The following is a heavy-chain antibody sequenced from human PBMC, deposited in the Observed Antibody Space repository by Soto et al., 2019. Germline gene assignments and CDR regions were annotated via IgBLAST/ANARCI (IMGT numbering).Heavy chain of an antibody. J-gene: IGHJ4*02. CDR1: GGSFSGYY. CDR3: ASVRGYQLLSPPPY. D-gene: IGHD2-2*01. CDR2: INHSGST. V-gene: IGHV4-34*01. Sequence: SETLSLTCAVYGGSFSGYYWSWIRQPPGKGLEWIGEINHSGSTNYNPSLKSRVTISVDTSKNQFSLKLSSVTAADTAVYYCASVRGYQLLSPPPYWGQGTLVTVSS.